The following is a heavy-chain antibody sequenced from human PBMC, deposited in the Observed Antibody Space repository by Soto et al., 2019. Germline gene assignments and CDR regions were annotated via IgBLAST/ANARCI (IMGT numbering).Heavy chain of an antibody. J-gene: IGHJ5*02. CDR1: GGAFRGLY. Sequence: SGTLSPTRPVFGGAFRGLYLSWIRPHPGEGLEWLGEINDSGRTNYNPSLKSRITISLDTSKKEISLRLSSVTAADTAVYYCARERGRYCSGESCYPFGPWGQGALVTVSS. V-gene: IGHV4-34*01. D-gene: IGHD2-15*01. CDR3: ARERGRYCSGESCYPFGP. CDR2: INDSGRT.